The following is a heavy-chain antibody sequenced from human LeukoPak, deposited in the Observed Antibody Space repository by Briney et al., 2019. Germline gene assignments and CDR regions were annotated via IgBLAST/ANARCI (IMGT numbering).Heavy chain of an antibody. V-gene: IGHV1-69*04. J-gene: IGHJ6*02. D-gene: IGHD1-7*01. CDR3: ASYDNWNYQPSYYYYGMDV. CDR2: IIPIFGIA. CDR1: GYTFTSYG. Sequence: ASVKVSCKASGYTFTSYGISWVRQAPGQGLEWMGRIIPIFGIANYAQKFQGRVTIAADKSTSTAYMELSSLRSEDTAVYYCASYDNWNYQPSYYYYGMDVWGQGTTVTVSS.